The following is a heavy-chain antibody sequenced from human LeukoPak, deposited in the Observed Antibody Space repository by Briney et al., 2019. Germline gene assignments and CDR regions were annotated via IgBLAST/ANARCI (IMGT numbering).Heavy chain of an antibody. J-gene: IGHJ4*02. CDR1: GFTVSSNY. CDR2: IYDDGDT. Sequence: GGSLRLSCAASGFTVSSNYMSWVRQAPGTGLEWVSVIYDDGDTYYAGSVKGRFTISRDNSKNTVYLQMNSLRAEDTAVYHCASAAKVLHYFDWPKEGSLFEHWGQGTLVTVSS. V-gene: IGHV3-53*01. CDR3: ASAAKVLHYFDWPKEGSLFEH. D-gene: IGHD3-9*01.